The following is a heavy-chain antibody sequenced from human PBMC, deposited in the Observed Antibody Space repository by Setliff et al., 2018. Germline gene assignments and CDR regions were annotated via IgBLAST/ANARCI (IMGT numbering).Heavy chain of an antibody. V-gene: IGHV4-30-4*08. Sequence: SETLSLTCTVSGGSISSGDYYWCWIRQPPGKGLEWIGYIYYSGSASYNPSLKSRVTISVDTSKNQFSLKLSSVTAADTAVYYCARAGRDGYNFPYYFDYWGQGTLVTVSS. J-gene: IGHJ4*02. D-gene: IGHD5-12*01. CDR3: ARAGRDGYNFPYYFDY. CDR1: GGSISSGDYY. CDR2: IYYSGSA.